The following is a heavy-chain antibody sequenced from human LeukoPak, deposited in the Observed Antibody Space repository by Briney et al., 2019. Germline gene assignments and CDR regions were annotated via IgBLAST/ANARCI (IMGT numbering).Heavy chain of an antibody. CDR1: GGTFSSYA. CDR3: ARYSSSWYQGVYAFDI. Sequence: SVRVSCKASGGTFSSYAISWVRQAPGQGLEWMGGIIPIFGTANYAQKFQGRVTITADESTSTAYMELSSLRSEDTAVYYCARYSSSWYQGVYAFDIWGQGTMVTGSS. CDR2: IIPIFGTA. J-gene: IGHJ3*02. D-gene: IGHD6-13*01. V-gene: IGHV1-69*01.